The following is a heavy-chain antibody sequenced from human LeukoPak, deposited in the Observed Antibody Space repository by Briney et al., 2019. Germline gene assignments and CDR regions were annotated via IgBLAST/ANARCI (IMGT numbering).Heavy chain of an antibody. J-gene: IGHJ4*02. V-gene: IGHV3-33*06. CDR2: IWSDGNNK. D-gene: IGHD3-9*01. CDR1: APTFTTHG. Sequence: PGRSLRLSCAPSAPTFTTHGMHCVRQAAGKGLEWVTVIWSDGNNKFYSHSVKGRFAISRDNSNDMVYLQMNRLRVDDTAVYHCAKDLHRGFDYSSPLYSWGQGTLVILSS. CDR3: AKDLHRGFDYSSPLYS.